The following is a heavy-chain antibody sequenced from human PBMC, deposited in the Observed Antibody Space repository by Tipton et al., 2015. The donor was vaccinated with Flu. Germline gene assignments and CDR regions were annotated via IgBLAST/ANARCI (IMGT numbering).Heavy chain of an antibody. CDR3: AGPGTYESSPF. J-gene: IGHJ4*02. D-gene: IGHD3-22*01. CDR2: VYPGDSDI. Sequence: QLVQSGAEVKKPGESLKISCKASGYTFTTYWIGWVRQTPGKGLEWMGIVYPGDSDIRYSPSFQGQVTISADKSINTAYLQWSSLKAADTAIYDCAGPGTYESSPFWGQGTWVTVSS. CDR1: GYTFTTYW. V-gene: IGHV5-51*03.